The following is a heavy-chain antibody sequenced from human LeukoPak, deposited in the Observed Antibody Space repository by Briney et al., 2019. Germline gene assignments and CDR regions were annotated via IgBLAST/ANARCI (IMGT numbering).Heavy chain of an antibody. J-gene: IGHJ4*02. D-gene: IGHD3-10*01. V-gene: IGHV1-69*13. CDR1: GGTFIIYA. CDR2: IIPIFGTA. Sequence: ASVTVSFTASGGTFIIYAISWVRQAPGQGLEWMGGIIPIFGTANYTQKFQGRVTITADESTSTAYMELSSLRSEDTAVYYCARSTDMVRGVIIYYFDYWGQGTLVTVSS. CDR3: ARSTDMVRGVIIYYFDY.